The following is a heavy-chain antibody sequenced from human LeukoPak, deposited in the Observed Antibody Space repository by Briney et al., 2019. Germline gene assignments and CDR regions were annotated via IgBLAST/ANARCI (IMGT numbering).Heavy chain of an antibody. Sequence: SSETLSLTCAVYGGSFSGYYWSWIRQPPGKGLEWIGEISHSGSTNYNPSLKSRVTISVDTSKNQFSLKLSSVTAADTAVYYCARGDYDSSGYYQDYWGQGTLVTVSS. J-gene: IGHJ4*02. CDR1: GGSFSGYY. V-gene: IGHV4-34*01. CDR2: ISHSGST. D-gene: IGHD3-22*01. CDR3: ARGDYDSSGYYQDY.